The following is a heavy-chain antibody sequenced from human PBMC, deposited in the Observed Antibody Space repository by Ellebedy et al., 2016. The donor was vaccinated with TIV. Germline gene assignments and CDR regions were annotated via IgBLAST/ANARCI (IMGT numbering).Heavy chain of an antibody. D-gene: IGHD3-16*01. V-gene: IGHV5-51*01. Sequence: GGSLRLXXKGSGYSFTSYWIGWVRQMPGKGLEWMGIIYPGDSDTRYSPSFQGQVTISADKSISTAYLQWSSLKASDTAMYYCARALWWFDPWGQGTLVTVSS. J-gene: IGHJ5*02. CDR2: IYPGDSDT. CDR3: ARALWWFDP. CDR1: GYSFTSYW.